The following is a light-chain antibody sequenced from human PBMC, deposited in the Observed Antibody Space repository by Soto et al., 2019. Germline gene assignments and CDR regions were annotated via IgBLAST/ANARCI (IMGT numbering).Light chain of an antibody. CDR3: GTWDTSVSGWV. J-gene: IGLJ3*02. CDR1: TSNIGSTF. Sequence: QSVLTQPPSVSAAPGQKVTISCSGSTSNIGSTFVSWYQQLPGTAPKILVYNSNRRPSGVSDRFSGSKSGTSATLAITGLQTGDEADYYCGTWDTSVSGWVFGGGTKLT. CDR2: NSN. V-gene: IGLV1-51*01.